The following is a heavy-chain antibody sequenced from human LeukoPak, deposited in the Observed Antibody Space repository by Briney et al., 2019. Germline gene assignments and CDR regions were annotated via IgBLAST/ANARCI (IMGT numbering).Heavy chain of an antibody. CDR2: ISGGGDQA. Sequence: GGSLRLSCAASGFTFTTYAINWVRQAPGKGLEWISGISGGGDQAYYADSVNGRFIISRDNSKNTVSLQMSSLRAEDTALYYCAKDLALAGTGGGFDVWGHGTRVAVSS. V-gene: IGHV3-23*01. CDR1: GFTFTTYA. D-gene: IGHD6-19*01. CDR3: AKDLALAGTGGGFDV. J-gene: IGHJ3*01.